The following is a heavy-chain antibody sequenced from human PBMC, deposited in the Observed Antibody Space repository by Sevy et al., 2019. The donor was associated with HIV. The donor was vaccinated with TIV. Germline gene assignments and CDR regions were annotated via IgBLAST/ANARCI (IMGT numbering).Heavy chain of an antibody. CDR3: TAGVGTSDCDY. CDR1: GFSFTNAW. D-gene: IGHD1-26*01. Sequence: GGSLRLSCAASGFSFTNAWMSWVRQAPGKGLEWVGRIKSKTDGGTRDFAAPVKGRFAISRDDSKSKFYLQMDSLKTEDTGVYYCTAGVGTSDCDYWGQGILVTVSS. V-gene: IGHV3-15*01. J-gene: IGHJ4*02. CDR2: IKSKTDGGTR.